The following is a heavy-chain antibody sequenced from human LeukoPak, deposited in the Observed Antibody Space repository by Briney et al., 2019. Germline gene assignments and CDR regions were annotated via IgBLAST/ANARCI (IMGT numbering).Heavy chain of an antibody. J-gene: IGHJ4*02. CDR3: ARDYYGSGRYIDY. Sequence: GGSLRLSCAASGFTFSSYAMHWVRQAPGKGLEWVAVISYDGSNKYYADSVKGRFTISRDNSTNTLYLQMNSLRAEDTAVYYCARDYYGSGRYIDYWGQGTLVTVSS. D-gene: IGHD3-10*01. CDR2: ISYDGSNK. V-gene: IGHV3-30-3*01. CDR1: GFTFSSYA.